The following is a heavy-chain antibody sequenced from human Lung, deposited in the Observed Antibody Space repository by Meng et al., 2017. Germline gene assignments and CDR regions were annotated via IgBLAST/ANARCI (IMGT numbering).Heavy chain of an antibody. V-gene: IGHV7-4-1*02. D-gene: IGHD6-13*01. J-gene: IGHJ5*02. CDR2: INTDTGKP. Sequence: QVQLVQSGSELKKPGASVKVSCEASGYTFSRYSMHWVRQATGQGLEWMGWINTDTGKPTYAQGVKGRFVFSVDTSVRTAYLKIRSLKDEDTAVYYCARDRGSSGWSNWFDPWGQGTLVTVSS. CDR3: ARDRGSSGWSNWFDP. CDR1: GYTFSRYS.